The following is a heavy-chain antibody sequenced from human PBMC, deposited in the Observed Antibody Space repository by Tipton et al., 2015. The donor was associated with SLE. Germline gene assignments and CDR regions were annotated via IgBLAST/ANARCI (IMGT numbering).Heavy chain of an antibody. D-gene: IGHD3-22*01. J-gene: IGHJ3*02. CDR3: ARSMSYYYYDSSDACDI. CDR1: GFTVSSNY. V-gene: IGHV3-53*04. CDR2: IYSGGST. Sequence: QLVQSGGGLVQPGGSLRLSCAASGFTVSSNYMSWVRQAPGKGLEWVSVIYSGGSTYYADSVTGRFTISRHNSTNSLYLQMNSLRGGDTAVYYCARSMSYYYYDSSDACDIWGQGTMVTVSS.